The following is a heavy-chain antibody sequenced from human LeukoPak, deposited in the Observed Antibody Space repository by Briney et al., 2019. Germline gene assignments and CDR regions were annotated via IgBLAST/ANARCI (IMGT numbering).Heavy chain of an antibody. Sequence: GGSLRLSCAASGFTFSSYSMNWVRQAPGKGLEWVSSISSSSSYIYYADSVKGRFTISRDNAKNSLYLQMNSLRAEDTAVYYCARVDSVGATEGFDYWGQGTLVTDSS. J-gene: IGHJ4*02. CDR3: ARVDSVGATEGFDY. D-gene: IGHD1-26*01. V-gene: IGHV3-21*01. CDR2: ISSSSSYI. CDR1: GFTFSSYS.